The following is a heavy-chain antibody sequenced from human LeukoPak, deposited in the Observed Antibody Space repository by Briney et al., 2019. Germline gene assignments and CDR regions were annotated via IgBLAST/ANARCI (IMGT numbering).Heavy chain of an antibody. Sequence: SETLSLTCTVSGYSISSNYHWGWIRQPPGKGLEWIATIYHSGSTYYNPSLKSRVTISVDTSKNQFSLKMRSVTAADTAVYYCARGTYDFWSGSTYYYYYMDVWGKGTTVTVSS. D-gene: IGHD3-3*01. J-gene: IGHJ6*03. CDR1: GYSISSNYH. CDR3: ARGTYDFWSGSTYYYYYMDV. CDR2: IYHSGST. V-gene: IGHV4-38-2*02.